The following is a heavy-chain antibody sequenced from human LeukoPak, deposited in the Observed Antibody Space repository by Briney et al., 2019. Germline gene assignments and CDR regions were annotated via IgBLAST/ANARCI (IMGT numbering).Heavy chain of an antibody. D-gene: IGHD4-17*01. J-gene: IGHJ4*02. V-gene: IGHV3-30*14. CDR1: GFTFGSYA. Sequence: GGSLRLSCAASGFTFGSYAMHWVRQAPGKGLEWVAVISYDGSNKYYADSVRGRFIISRDTSKNTLYLQMNSLRSDDTAVYFCARTTWDTVMIHTPPFDQWGQGTLVTVSS. CDR2: ISYDGSNK. CDR3: ARTTWDTVMIHTPPFDQ.